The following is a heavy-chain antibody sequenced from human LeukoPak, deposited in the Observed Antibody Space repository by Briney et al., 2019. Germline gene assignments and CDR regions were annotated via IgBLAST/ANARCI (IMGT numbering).Heavy chain of an antibody. D-gene: IGHD1-14*01. CDR2: IREDGSEK. CDR1: GFTFSNYG. CDR3: ARVGNLYYYLYMAV. V-gene: IGHV3-7*01. Sequence: GSLRLSCEGFGFTFSNYGMSWVRHAPGKALEWVANIREDGSEKLCVGPVKGRLNISRDNAKNSLYLDINSLRAEDTAVYYCARVGNLYYYLYMAVWGKGTTVTVS. J-gene: IGHJ6*03.